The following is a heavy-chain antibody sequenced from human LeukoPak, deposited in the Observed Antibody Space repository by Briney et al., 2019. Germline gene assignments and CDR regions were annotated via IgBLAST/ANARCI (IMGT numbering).Heavy chain of an antibody. D-gene: IGHD3-22*01. CDR1: GASVSSTTYN. CDR3: ASQPYYDNSGYYFY. V-gene: IGHV4-39*01. Sequence: PSETLPLTCTVSGASVSSTTYNWGWIRQPPGKGLEWIGSIYHSGSTYYNPSLKSRVTISVDTTKNQFSLKLRSVTAADTAVYYCASQPYYDNSGYYFYWGQGTLVTVPS. J-gene: IGHJ4*02. CDR2: IYHSGST.